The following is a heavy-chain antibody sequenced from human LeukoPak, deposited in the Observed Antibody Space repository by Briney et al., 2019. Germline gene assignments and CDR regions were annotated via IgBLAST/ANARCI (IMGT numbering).Heavy chain of an antibody. CDR2: ISDSGGST. CDR1: GFTFDDYA. CDR3: AKDRGIAGAEYFDY. J-gene: IGHJ4*02. V-gene: IGHV3-23*01. Sequence: GGSLRLSCAASGFTFDDYAMHWVRQAPGKGLEWVSTISDSGGSTYSADSVKGRFTVSRDNSKNTVYLQMNSLRAGDTAVYYCAKDRGIAGAEYFDYWGQGTLVTVSS. D-gene: IGHD1-26*01.